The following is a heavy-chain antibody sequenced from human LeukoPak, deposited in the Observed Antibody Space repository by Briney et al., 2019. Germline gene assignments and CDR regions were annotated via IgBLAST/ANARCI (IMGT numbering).Heavy chain of an antibody. V-gene: IGHV3-7*03. CDR3: ARGANFWSGYYRTYYFDY. Sequence: GGSLRLSCAASGFTFSNYWMSWVRQAPGKGLEWVANIKQDGSEKYYVGSVKGRFTISRDNTKNSLYLQMNSLRAEDTAVYYCARGANFWSGYYRTYYFDYWGQGTLVTVSS. J-gene: IGHJ4*02. D-gene: IGHD3-3*01. CDR2: IKQDGSEK. CDR1: GFTFSNYW.